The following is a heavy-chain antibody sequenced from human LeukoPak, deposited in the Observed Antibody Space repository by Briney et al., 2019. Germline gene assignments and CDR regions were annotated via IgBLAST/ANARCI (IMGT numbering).Heavy chain of an antibody. V-gene: IGHV3-23*01. J-gene: IGHJ3*02. D-gene: IGHD3-9*01. CDR3: AKRYFDWLLLGDAFDI. CDR2: ISGSGGST. CDR1: GFIFRDFS. Sequence: PGGSLRLSCSVSGFIFRDFSMSWVRQAPGKGLEWVSAISGSGGSTYYADSVKGRFTISRDNSKNTLYLQMNSLRAEDTAVYYCAKRYFDWLLLGDAFDIWGQGTMVTVSS.